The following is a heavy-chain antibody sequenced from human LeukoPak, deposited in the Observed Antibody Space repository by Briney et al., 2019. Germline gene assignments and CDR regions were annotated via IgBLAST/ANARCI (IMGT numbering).Heavy chain of an antibody. CDR2: ISWNSGSI. CDR3: AKDIYGSGRYDAFDI. D-gene: IGHD3-10*01. CDR1: GFTFDDYA. Sequence: GGSLRLSCAASGFTFDDYAMHWVRQAPGKGLEWVSGISWNSGSIGYADSVKGRFTISRDNAKNSLYLQMNSLRAEDTALYYCAKDIYGSGRYDAFDIWGQGTMVTVSS. J-gene: IGHJ3*02. V-gene: IGHV3-9*01.